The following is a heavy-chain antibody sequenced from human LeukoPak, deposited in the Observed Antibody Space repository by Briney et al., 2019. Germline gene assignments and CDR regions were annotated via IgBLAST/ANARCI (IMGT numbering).Heavy chain of an antibody. V-gene: IGHV3-30*03. D-gene: IGHD3-16*02. Sequence: PGGSLRLSCAASGFTFSSYGMHWVRQAPGKGLEWVAVISYDGSNKYYADPVKGRFTISRDNSKNTLYLQMNSLRAEDTAVYYCARNSQYDYIWGSYREYFDYWGQGTLVTVSS. J-gene: IGHJ4*02. CDR2: ISYDGSNK. CDR3: ARNSQYDYIWGSYREYFDY. CDR1: GFTFSSYG.